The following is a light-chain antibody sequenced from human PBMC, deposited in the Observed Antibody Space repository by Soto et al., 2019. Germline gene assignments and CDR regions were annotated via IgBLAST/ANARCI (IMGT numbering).Light chain of an antibody. CDR3: QQYGSSGT. CDR2: GAS. CDR1: QSISDT. Sequence: YQNNPSVSPGERGTLSCRASQSISDTLAWYQQKPGQAPRLLIYGASTRAPGFPARFSGSGSGTDFTLTISRLEPEGFAVYYCQQYGSSGTFGQGTKVDIK. J-gene: IGKJ1*01. V-gene: IGKV3-20*01.